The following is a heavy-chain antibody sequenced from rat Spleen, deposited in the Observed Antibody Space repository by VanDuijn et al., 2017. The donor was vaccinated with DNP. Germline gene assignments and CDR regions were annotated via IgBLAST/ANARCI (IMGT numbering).Heavy chain of an antibody. V-gene: IGHV4-2*01. CDR2: INQDSRIT. D-gene: IGHD1-11*01. J-gene: IGHJ1*01. CDR3: VRGLNYGGYIYSWYFDF. Sequence: EVKLVESGGGLVQPGRSLKLSCAASGFNFNDYWMGWVRQAPGKGLEWIGEINQDSRITKYSPSLKEKLTISRDNAQNTLHLQMSKLESEDTAIYYCVRGLNYGGYIYSWYFDFWGPGTMVTVSS. CDR1: GFNFNDYW.